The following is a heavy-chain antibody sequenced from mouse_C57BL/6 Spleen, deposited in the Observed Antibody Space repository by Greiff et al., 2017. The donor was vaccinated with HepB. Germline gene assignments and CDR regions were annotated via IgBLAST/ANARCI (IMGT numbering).Heavy chain of an antibody. CDR1: GYTFTSYW. CDR2: IDPSDSYT. Sequence: VKLQESGAELVMPGASVKLSCKASGYTFTSYWMHWVKQRPGQGLEWIGEIDPSDSYTNYNQKFKGKSTLTVDKSSSTAYMQLSSLTSEDSAVYYCARSYDYDAYAMDYWGQGTSVTVSS. J-gene: IGHJ4*01. D-gene: IGHD2-4*01. V-gene: IGHV1-69*01. CDR3: ARSYDYDAYAMDY.